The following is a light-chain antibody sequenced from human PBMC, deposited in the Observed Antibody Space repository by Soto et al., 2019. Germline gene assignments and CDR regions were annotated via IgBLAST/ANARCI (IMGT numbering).Light chain of an antibody. J-gene: IGKJ5*01. CDR2: GAS. CDR1: QSVRSNC. Sequence: SPGTLSLSPGESATLSCRASQSVRSNCLAWYQQKPGQAPRLLIYGASNRATGIPDRFSGSGSGTDFTLTISRLEPEDFAVYYGQTYGSSPQSFGQGPRLQIK. CDR3: QTYGSSPQS. V-gene: IGKV3-20*01.